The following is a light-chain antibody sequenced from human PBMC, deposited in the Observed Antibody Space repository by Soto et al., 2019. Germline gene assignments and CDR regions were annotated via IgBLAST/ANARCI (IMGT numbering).Light chain of an antibody. CDR2: GAS. CDR1: QSVSRN. V-gene: IGKV3-15*01. CDR3: QQYNNWPPFT. J-gene: IGKJ2*01. Sequence: EIVMTQSPATLSVSPGERATLSCSASQSVSRNLAWYQQKPGQAPRLLIYGASTRATGIPDRFSGGGSGTEFTLTISSLQSEDFAVYYWQQYNNWPPFTFGQGTKLEIK.